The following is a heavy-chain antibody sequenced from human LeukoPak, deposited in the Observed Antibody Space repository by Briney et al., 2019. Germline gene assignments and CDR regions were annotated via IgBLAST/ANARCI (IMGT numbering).Heavy chain of an antibody. J-gene: IGHJ4*02. D-gene: IGHD3-3*01. CDR3: ARVDGSTIFGVVTRYYFDY. CDR2: INHSGST. Sequence: SETLSLTCAVYGGSFSGYYWSWIRQPPGKGLEWIGEINHSGSTNYNPSLKSRVTISVDTSKNQFSLKLSSVTAADTAVYYCARVDGSTIFGVVTRYYFDYWGQGTLVTVSS. CDR1: GGSFSGYY. V-gene: IGHV4-34*01.